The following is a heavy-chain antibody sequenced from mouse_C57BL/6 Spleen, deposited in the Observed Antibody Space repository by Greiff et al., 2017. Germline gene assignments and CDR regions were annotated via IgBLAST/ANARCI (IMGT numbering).Heavy chain of an antibody. D-gene: IGHD2-1*01. V-gene: IGHV5-4*01. Sequence: EVQGVESGGGLVKPGGSLKLSCAASGFTFSSYAMSWVRQTPEKRLEWVATISDGGSYTYYPDNVKGRFTISRDNAKKNLYLQMSHLKSEDTAMYYCASHYGNSFAYWGQGTLVTVSA. CDR3: ASHYGNSFAY. J-gene: IGHJ3*01. CDR1: GFTFSSYA. CDR2: ISDGGSYT.